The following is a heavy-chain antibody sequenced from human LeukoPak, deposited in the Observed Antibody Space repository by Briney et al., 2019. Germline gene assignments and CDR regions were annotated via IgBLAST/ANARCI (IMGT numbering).Heavy chain of an antibody. CDR2: IYYSGST. J-gene: IGHJ4*02. D-gene: IGHD6-19*01. CDR3: ATLAVAEYSFDY. V-gene: IGHV4-39*01. CDR1: GGSISSSSYY. Sequence: SETLSLTCTVSGGSISSSSYYWGWIRQPPGKGLEWIGSIYYSGSTYYNPSLKSRVTISVDTSKNQFSLKLSSVTAADTAVYYCATLAVAEYSFDYWGQGTLVTVSS.